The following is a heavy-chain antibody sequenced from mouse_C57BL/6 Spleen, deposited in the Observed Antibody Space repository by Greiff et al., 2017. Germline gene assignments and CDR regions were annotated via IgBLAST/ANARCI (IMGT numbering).Heavy chain of an antibody. V-gene: IGHV1-52*01. D-gene: IGHD4-1*01. CDR1: GYTFTSYW. CDR3: ARSELGTGFDY. J-gene: IGHJ2*01. CDR2: IDPSDSET. Sequence: QVQLKQPGAELVRPGSSVKLSCKASGYTFTSYWMHWVKQRPIQGLEWIGNIDPSDSETHYNQKFKDKATLTVDKSSSTAYMQLSSLTSEDSAVYYCARSELGTGFDYWGQGTTLTVSS.